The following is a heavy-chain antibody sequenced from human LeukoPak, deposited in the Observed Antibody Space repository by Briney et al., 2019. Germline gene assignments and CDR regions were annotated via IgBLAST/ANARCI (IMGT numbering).Heavy chain of an antibody. CDR2: IIPILGIA. V-gene: IGHV1-69*04. J-gene: IGHJ4*02. Sequence: ASVKVSCKASGGTFSSYAISWVRQAPGQGLEWMGRIIPILGIANYAQKFQGRVTITADKSTSTAYMELSSLRSEDTAVYYCASDFYCTNGVCYLNYFDYWGQGTLVTVSS. D-gene: IGHD2-8*01. CDR1: GGTFSSYA. CDR3: ASDFYCTNGVCYLNYFDY.